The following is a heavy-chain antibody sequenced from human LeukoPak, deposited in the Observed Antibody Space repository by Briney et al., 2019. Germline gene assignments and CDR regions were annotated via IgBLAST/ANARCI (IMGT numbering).Heavy chain of an antibody. CDR3: VRGRGYDYNNHSPLFDF. J-gene: IGHJ4*02. CDR2: TSGDAKAK. Sequence: GRSMRLSCGASGFAFSRSAMHSVRQTAAKGLEWRATTSGDAKAKNYPACVKGRFAISRDSISSPLNLDLDRLPLHHTILYCCVRGRGYDYNNHSPLFDFWGQGSRVIVSS. V-gene: IGHV3-30*09. D-gene: IGHD4-11*01. CDR1: GFAFSRSA.